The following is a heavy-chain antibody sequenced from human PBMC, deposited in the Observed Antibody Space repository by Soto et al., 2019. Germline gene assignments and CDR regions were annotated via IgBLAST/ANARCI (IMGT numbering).Heavy chain of an antibody. CDR2: ISSSSSYI. J-gene: IGHJ4*02. D-gene: IGHD3-22*01. CDR1: GLTFSSYS. V-gene: IGHV3-21*01. CDR3: ARDRFDSSGYVGY. Sequence: GGSLRLSCAASGLTFSSYSMNWVRQAPGKGLEWVSSISSSSSYIYYADSVKGRFTISRDNAKNSLYLQMNSLRAEDTAVYYCARDRFDSSGYVGYWGQGTLVTVSS.